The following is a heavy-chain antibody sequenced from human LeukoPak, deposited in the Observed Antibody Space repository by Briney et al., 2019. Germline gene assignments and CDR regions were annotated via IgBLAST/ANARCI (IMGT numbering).Heavy chain of an antibody. V-gene: IGHV5-51*01. CDR2: IYPGDSDT. CDR1: GYSITSYW. CDR3: ARLITMVRGVTESRYFDY. D-gene: IGHD3-10*01. J-gene: IGHJ4*02. Sequence: GESLKISCKGSGYSITSYWIGWVRQMPGKGLEWMGIIYPGDSDTRYSPSFQGQVTISADKSISTAYLQWSSLKASDTAMYYCARLITMVRGVTESRYFDYWGQGTLVTVSS.